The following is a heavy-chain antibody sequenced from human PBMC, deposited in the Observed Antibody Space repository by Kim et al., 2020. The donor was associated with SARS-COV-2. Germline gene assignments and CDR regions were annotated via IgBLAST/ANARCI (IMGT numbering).Heavy chain of an antibody. CDR3: AREYSGSYPDVVYYFDY. J-gene: IGHJ4*02. V-gene: IGHV4-39*02. D-gene: IGHD1-26*01. Sequence: LKSRVTISVDTSKNQFSLKLSSVTAADTAVYYCAREYSGSYPDVVYYFDYWGQGTLVTVSS.